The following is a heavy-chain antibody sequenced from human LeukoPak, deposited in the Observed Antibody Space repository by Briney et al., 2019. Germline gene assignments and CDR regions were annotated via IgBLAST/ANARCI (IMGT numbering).Heavy chain of an antibody. CDR1: GFTFSSYW. CDR3: ARSSNGPEH. V-gene: IGHV3-74*01. D-gene: IGHD2-8*01. Sequence: GGSLRLSCAASGFTFSSYWMHWVRQAPGKGLVWVSRINSDGSTTNYADSVKGRFTISRDNAKNTLYLQMNSLRVDDMTVYYCARSSNGPEHWGQGTLVTVSS. CDR2: INSDGSTT. J-gene: IGHJ4*02.